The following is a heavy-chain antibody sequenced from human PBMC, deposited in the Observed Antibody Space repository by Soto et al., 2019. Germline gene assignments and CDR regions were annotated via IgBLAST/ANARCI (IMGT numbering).Heavy chain of an antibody. D-gene: IGHD4-17*01. CDR2: ISYDGSNK. CDR3: ARDDGDYLYYFDY. Sequence: GGSLRLSCAASGFTFSSYAMHWVRQAPGKGLEWVAIISYDGSNKYYADSVKGRFAISRDSSNNTLYLQMNSLRTEDTALYYCARDDGDYLYYFDYWGQGTLVTVSS. J-gene: IGHJ4*02. CDR1: GFTFSSYA. V-gene: IGHV3-30*09.